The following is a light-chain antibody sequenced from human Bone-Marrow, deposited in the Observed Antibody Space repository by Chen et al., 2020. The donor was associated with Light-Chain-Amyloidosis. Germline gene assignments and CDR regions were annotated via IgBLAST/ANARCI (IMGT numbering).Light chain of an antibody. V-gene: IGKV3-20*01. CDR2: GAS. J-gene: IGKJ3*01. CDR3: RQYGSSPLFT. CDR1: QSVSSSY. Sequence: EIVLTQPPGPLTLSRGERATLSCRASQSVSSSYLAWYQQKPGQAPRLLIYGASSRATGIPDRFSGSGSGTDFTLTISRLEPEDFAVYYCRQYGSSPLFTVGPGTKVDIK.